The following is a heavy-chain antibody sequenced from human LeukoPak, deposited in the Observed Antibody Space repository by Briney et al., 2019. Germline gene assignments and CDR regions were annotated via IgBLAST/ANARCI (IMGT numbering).Heavy chain of an antibody. J-gene: IGHJ4*02. V-gene: IGHV3-48*03. CDR2: ISSSGNTI. CDR1: GLTFSNYE. CDR3: TVRVQN. Sequence: GRSLRLSCAASGLTFSNYEINWVRQAPGKGLEWVSYISSSGNTIYYADSVKGRFTISRDNAKNSLYLQMNSLRAEDTAVYYCTVRVQNWGQGTLVTVTS. D-gene: IGHD3-10*01.